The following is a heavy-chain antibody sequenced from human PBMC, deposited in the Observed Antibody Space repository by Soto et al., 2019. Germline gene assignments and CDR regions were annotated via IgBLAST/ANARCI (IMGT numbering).Heavy chain of an antibody. Sequence: GSLRLSCAASGFTFSSYAMSWVRQAPGKGLEWVSAISGSGGSTYYADSVKGRFTISRDNAKNSLYLQMNSLRAEDTAVYYCARGRSSSVYFDYWGQGTLVTVSS. D-gene: IGHD6-6*01. CDR3: ARGRSSSVYFDY. J-gene: IGHJ4*02. CDR1: GFTFSSYA. V-gene: IGHV3-23*01. CDR2: ISGSGGST.